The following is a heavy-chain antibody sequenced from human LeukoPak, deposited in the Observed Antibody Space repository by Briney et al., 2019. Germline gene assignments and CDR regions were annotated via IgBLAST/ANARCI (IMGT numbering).Heavy chain of an antibody. V-gene: IGHV4-34*01. D-gene: IGHD3-10*01. CDR1: GGSFSAFY. J-gene: IGHJ3*02. CDR2: INHSGST. CDR3: ARMVRERHSFDI. Sequence: PSETLPLTCAVYGGSFSAFYWSWIRRPPGKGLEWIGEINHSGSTNQNPFLKSRVTMSVDTSNHQFSLRLRSVTAADTGVYYCARMVRERHSFDIWGQGTMVTVSS.